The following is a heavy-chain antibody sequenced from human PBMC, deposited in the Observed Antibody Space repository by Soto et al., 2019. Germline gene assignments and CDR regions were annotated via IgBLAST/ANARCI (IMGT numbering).Heavy chain of an antibody. V-gene: IGHV3-23*01. D-gene: IGHD2-8*02. CDR1: GFTFSSYA. J-gene: IGHJ6*03. Sequence: EVQLLESGGNLVQPGGSLRLSCAASGFTFSSYAMSWVRQAPGKGLEWVSVISSGGNFTYYADSVKGRFTISRDSSKNTVSMQMSRLSAHDMAVYYCAKGREYCTGSCAIPVYYMDVWGKGTTVTVSS. CDR2: ISSGGNFT. CDR3: AKGREYCTGSCAIPVYYMDV.